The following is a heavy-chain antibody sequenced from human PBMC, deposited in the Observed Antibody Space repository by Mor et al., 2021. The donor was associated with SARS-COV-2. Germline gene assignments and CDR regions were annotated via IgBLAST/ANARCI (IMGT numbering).Heavy chain of an antibody. CDR2: MGGSDGNT. J-gene: IGHJ6*02. V-gene: IGHV3-23*01. D-gene: IGHD2-21*02. Sequence: MSWVRLAPGKGLQWVATMGGSDGNTYYPDSVRGRFAISRDNSKNTLYLQIYSLRAEDTAVYYCATIILGDRGWGMDVWGQGTAVTVS. CDR3: ATIILGDRGWGMDV.